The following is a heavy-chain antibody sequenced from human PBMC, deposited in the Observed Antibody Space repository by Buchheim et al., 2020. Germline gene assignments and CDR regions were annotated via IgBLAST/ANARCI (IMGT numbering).Heavy chain of an antibody. Sequence: EVQLLESGGGLVQPGGSLRLSCAASGFTFSSYAMSWVRQAPGKGLEWVSAISGSGGSTYYADSVKGRFTISRDNSKNTLYLQMTSLRAEDTAVHYCAKLEYYDFWSGYEPYGMDVWGQGTT. D-gene: IGHD3-3*01. CDR2: ISGSGGST. V-gene: IGHV3-23*01. CDR1: GFTFSSYA. J-gene: IGHJ6*02. CDR3: AKLEYYDFWSGYEPYGMDV.